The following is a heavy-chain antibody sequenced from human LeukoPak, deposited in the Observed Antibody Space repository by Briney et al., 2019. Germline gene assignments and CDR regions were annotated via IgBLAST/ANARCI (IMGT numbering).Heavy chain of an antibody. V-gene: IGHV1-2*02. CDR2: INPNSGGT. Sequence: ASVKVSCKASGYTFTGYYMHWVRQAPGQGLEWMGWINPNSGGTNYAQKFQGRVTMTRDTSISTAYMELSRLRSDDTAVYYCASLFLAVAGRNWFDPWGQGTLVTVSS. D-gene: IGHD6-19*01. CDR1: GYTFTGYY. CDR3: ASLFLAVAGRNWFDP. J-gene: IGHJ5*02.